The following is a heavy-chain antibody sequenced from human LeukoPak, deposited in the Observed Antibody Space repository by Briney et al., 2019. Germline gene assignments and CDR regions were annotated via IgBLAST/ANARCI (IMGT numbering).Heavy chain of an antibody. V-gene: IGHV4-39*01. D-gene: IGHD6-19*01. Sequence: PSETLSLTCTVSGGSISSSSYYWGWIRQPPGKGLEWIGSIYYSGSTYYNTSLKSRVTVSVDTSKNQFSLKLNSVTAADTAVYYCARQGRSSGWIQAVFNWFDPWGQGTLVTVSS. CDR1: GGSISSSSYY. CDR2: IYYSGST. J-gene: IGHJ5*02. CDR3: ARQGRSSGWIQAVFNWFDP.